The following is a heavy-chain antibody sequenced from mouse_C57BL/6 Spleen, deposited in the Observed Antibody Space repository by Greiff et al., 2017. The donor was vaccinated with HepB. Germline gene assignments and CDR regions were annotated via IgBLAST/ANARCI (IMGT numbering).Heavy chain of an antibody. V-gene: IGHV14-1*01. CDR1: GFNIKDYY. CDR2: IDPEDGDT. CDR3: QSLYYYGSSDAMDY. J-gene: IGHJ4*01. Sequence: EVQGVESGAELVRPGASVKLSCTASGFNIKDYYMHWVKQRPEQGLEWIGRIDPEDGDTEYAPKFQGKATMTADTSSNTAYLQLSSLTSEDTAVYYCQSLYYYGSSDAMDYWGQGTSVTVSS. D-gene: IGHD1-1*01.